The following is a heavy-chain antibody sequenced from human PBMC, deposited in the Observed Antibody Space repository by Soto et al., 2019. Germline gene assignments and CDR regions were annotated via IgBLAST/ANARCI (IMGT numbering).Heavy chain of an antibody. CDR1: GFTFSSYA. J-gene: IGHJ3*02. D-gene: IGHD3-10*01. V-gene: IGHV3-23*01. CDR3: GKYSPLIWFGELLNAFDI. Sequence: EVQLLESGGGLVQPGGSLRLSCAASGFTFSSYAMSWVRQAPGKGLEWVSAISGSGGSTDYADSVKGRFTISRDNSKHKLYLQMNSLRAEDKAVYYCGKYSPLIWFGELLNAFDIWGQGTMVTVSS. CDR2: ISGSGGST.